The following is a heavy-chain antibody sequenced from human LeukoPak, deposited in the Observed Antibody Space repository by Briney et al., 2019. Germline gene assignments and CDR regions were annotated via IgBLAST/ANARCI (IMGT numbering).Heavy chain of an antibody. D-gene: IGHD4-23*01. CDR3: AKDRVYGGNAGWFDP. CDR1: GFTFDSYA. Sequence: RGSLRLSCAASGFTFDSYAMTWVRQAPGKGLEWVSTISGRADITYYADSVKGRFTISRDNSKNTVHLQMATLRAEDTAVYYCAKDRVYGGNAGWFDPWGQGTLVTVSS. V-gene: IGHV3-23*01. CDR2: ISGRADIT. J-gene: IGHJ5*02.